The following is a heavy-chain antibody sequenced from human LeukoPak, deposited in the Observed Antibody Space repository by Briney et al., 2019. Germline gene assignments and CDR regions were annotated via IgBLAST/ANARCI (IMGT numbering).Heavy chain of an antibody. CDR1: GFTFSSYG. D-gene: IGHD5-24*01. CDR2: ISYDGSNK. Sequence: GGSLRLSCAASGFTFSSYGMHWVRQAPGKGLEWVAVISYDGSNKYYADSVKGRFTISRDNSKDTLYLQMNSLRAEDTAVYYCAKDDRDGYTPLPNDYWGQGTLVTVSS. V-gene: IGHV3-30*18. J-gene: IGHJ4*02. CDR3: AKDDRDGYTPLPNDY.